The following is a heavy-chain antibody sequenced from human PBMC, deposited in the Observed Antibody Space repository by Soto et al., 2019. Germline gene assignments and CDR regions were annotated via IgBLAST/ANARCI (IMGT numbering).Heavy chain of an antibody. CDR3: ARLVKVPAANRRYYYYYMDV. CDR2: IYYSGST. J-gene: IGHJ6*03. Sequence: PSETLSLTCTVSGGSISSSSYYWGWIRQPPGKGLEWIGSIYYSGSTYYNQSLKSRVTISVDTSKNKFSLKLSSVTAADTVVYYCARLVKVPAANRRYYYYYMDVWGKGTTVTVSS. V-gene: IGHV4-39*01. CDR1: GGSISSSSYY. D-gene: IGHD2-2*01.